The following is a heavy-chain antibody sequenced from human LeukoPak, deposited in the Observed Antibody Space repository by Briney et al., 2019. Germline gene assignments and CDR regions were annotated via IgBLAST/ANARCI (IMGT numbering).Heavy chain of an antibody. V-gene: IGHV3-66*01. J-gene: IGHJ4*02. CDR1: GFTVSGNY. CDR3: ARDPGYGLGVDYGDY. D-gene: IGHD3-10*01. CDR2: IHRGGNT. Sequence: GGSLRLSCAASGFTVSGNYMSWVRQAPGKGLEWLSVIHRGGNTYYADSVKGRFAISRDSSKNTVFLQMDSLRAEDTAVYYCARDPGYGLGVDYGDYWGQGTLVTVSS.